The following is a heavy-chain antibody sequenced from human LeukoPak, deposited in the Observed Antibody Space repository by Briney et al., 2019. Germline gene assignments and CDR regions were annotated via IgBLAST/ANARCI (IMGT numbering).Heavy chain of an antibody. CDR3: ARDANLRGYNSWFDP. J-gene: IGHJ5*02. CDR2: INQDGNEK. V-gene: IGHV3-7*01. CDR1: GFNFNSHW. D-gene: IGHD2/OR15-2a*01. Sequence: PGGSLRLSCEGSGFNFNSHWMSWVRQAPGKGPEWVTNINQDGNEKYYAGSVKGRFTVSRENVKKSVYLQMDNVRADDTGVYYCARDANLRGYNSWFDPWGQGTLVTVSS.